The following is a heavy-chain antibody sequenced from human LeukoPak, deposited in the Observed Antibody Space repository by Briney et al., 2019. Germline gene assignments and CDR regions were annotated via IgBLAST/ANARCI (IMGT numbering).Heavy chain of an antibody. CDR1: GFTFSSFA. D-gene: IGHD3-22*01. CDR2: ISRNGGST. V-gene: IGHV3-64D*06. Sequence: PGGSLRLSCSASGFTFSSFAMHWVRQAPGKGLEYVSAISRNGGSTYYADSVKGRFTISRDNSKNTLYLQMSSLRAEDTAVYYCVRWYYYDSSGYYYGPDFDYWGQGTLVTVSS. J-gene: IGHJ4*02. CDR3: VRWYYYDSSGYYYGPDFDY.